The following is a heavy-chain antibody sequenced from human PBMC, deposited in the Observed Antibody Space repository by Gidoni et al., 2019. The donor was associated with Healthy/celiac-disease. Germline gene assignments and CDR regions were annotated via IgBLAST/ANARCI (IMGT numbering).Heavy chain of an antibody. J-gene: IGHJ4*02. CDR3: ARGNSYPRGYSYGFDY. CDR2: IIPILGIA. V-gene: IGHV1-69*02. CDR1: GGTFSSYT. D-gene: IGHD5-18*01. Sequence: QVQLVQSGAEVKKPGSSVKVSCKASGGTFSSYTISWVRQAPGQGLEWMGRIIPILGIANYAQKFQGRVTITADKSTSTAYMELSSLRSEDTAVYYCARGNSYPRGYSYGFDYWGQGTLVTVSS.